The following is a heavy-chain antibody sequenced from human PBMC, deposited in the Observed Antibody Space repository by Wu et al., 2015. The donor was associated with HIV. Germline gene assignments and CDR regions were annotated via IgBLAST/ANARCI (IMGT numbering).Heavy chain of an antibody. CDR1: GGTFSSYA. Sequence: QVQLVQSGAEVKKPGSSVKVSCKASGGTFSSYAISWVRQAPGQGLEWMGGIIPIFGTANYAQKFQGRVTITADESTSTAYMEPSSLRSEDTAVYYCAREGAPLRQQLVGNNWFDPGAREPWSPSPQ. J-gene: IGHJ5*02. D-gene: IGHD6-13*01. CDR3: AREGAPLRQQLVGNNWFDP. CDR2: IIPIFGTA. V-gene: IGHV1-69*12.